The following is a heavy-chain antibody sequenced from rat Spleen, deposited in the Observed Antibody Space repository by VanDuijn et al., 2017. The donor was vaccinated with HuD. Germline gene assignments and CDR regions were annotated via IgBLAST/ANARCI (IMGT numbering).Heavy chain of an antibody. J-gene: IGHJ2*01. V-gene: IGHV3-3*01. Sequence: EVQLQESGPGLVKPSQSLSLTCSVTGYSITSSYRWNWIRKFPGNKLEWMGYINSAGSTNYNPSRKSRISITRDTSKNQFFLQVNSVTTEETATYYCAKNTVSYYYGMDAWGQGVMVTVSS. CDR2: INSAGST. D-gene: IGHD1-12*01. CDR3: AKNTVSYYYGMDA. CDR1: GYSITSSYR.